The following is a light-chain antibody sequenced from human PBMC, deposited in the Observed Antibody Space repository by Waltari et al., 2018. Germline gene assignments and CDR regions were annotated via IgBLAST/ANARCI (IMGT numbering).Light chain of an antibody. J-gene: IGKJ3*01. Sequence: DIQMTQSPSSLSASVGDRVTIACRASQAISSSLNSYQQRPGKAPKLLIYAASTLQLGVPSRFSCYGSGTEFTLTIGSLQPEDFATYYCQQSYNSPRTFGPGTKVEI. CDR3: QQSYNSPRT. CDR1: QAISSS. CDR2: AAS. V-gene: IGKV1-39*01.